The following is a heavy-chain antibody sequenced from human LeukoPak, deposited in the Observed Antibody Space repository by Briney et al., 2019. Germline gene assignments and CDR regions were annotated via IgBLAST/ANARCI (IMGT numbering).Heavy chain of an antibody. CDR3: ARGTSGKAGYYFDY. CDR1: GFTSSSYS. V-gene: IGHV3-21*01. J-gene: IGHJ4*02. D-gene: IGHD3-10*01. Sequence: PGGSLRLSCAASGFTSSSYSMNWVRQAPGKGLEWVSSISSSSSYIYYADSVKGRFTISRDNAKNSLYLQMNSLRAEDTAVHYCARGTSGKAGYYFDYWGQGTLVTVSS. CDR2: ISSSSSYI.